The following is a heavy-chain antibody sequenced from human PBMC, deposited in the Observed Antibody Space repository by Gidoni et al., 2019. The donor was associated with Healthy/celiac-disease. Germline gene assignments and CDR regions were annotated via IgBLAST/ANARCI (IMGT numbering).Heavy chain of an antibody. D-gene: IGHD6-13*01. V-gene: IGHV4-59*08. CDR1: GGSISSYY. CDR3: ARGMIGSSWDLVLYDY. Sequence: QVQLQESGPGLVKPSETLSLPCTVSGGSISSYYWSWIRQPPGKGLEWIGYIYYSGSTNYNPSLKSRVTISVDTSKNQFSLKLSSVTAADTAVYYCARGMIGSSWDLVLYDYWGQGTLVTVSS. J-gene: IGHJ4*02. CDR2: IYYSGST.